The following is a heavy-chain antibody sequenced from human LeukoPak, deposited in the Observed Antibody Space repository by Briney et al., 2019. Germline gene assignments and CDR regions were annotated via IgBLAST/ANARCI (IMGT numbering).Heavy chain of an antibody. Sequence: SETLSLTCTVSGGSISSSSYYWGWIRQPAGKGLEWIGRIYRSGSSNYNPSLKSRVTVSVDTSKNRFSLKLSSVTAADTAVYYCAREGLNMVRGVTPKEAWGWFDPWGQGTLVTVSS. CDR3: AREGLNMVRGVTPKEAWGWFDP. D-gene: IGHD3-10*01. CDR2: IYRSGSS. CDR1: GGSISSSSYY. J-gene: IGHJ5*02. V-gene: IGHV4-61*02.